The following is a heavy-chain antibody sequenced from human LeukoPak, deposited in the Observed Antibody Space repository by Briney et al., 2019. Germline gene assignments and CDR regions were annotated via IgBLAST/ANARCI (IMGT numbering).Heavy chain of an antibody. J-gene: IGHJ4*02. Sequence: GGSLSLSCAASGFTFSSYAMSWVRQAPGKGLEWVSAISDSGGSTYNTDPVKGRFTISRYNSKNTLSLQMNSLRVEDTALYYCAKRCCGGASSDGAYWGQGTLVTVSS. D-gene: IGHD2-15*01. CDR1: GFTFSSYA. V-gene: IGHV3-23*01. CDR3: AKRCCGGASSDGAY. CDR2: ISDSGGST.